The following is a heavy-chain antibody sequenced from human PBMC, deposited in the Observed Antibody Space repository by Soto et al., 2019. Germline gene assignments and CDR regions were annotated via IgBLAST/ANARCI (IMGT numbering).Heavy chain of an antibody. D-gene: IGHD3-16*01. Sequence: SETLSLTCTVSGGSISSYYWSWIRQPPGKGLEWIGYIYYSGSTNYNPSLKSRVTISVDTSKNQFSLKLSSVTAADTAVYYCARDIGGVTDNWFDPWGQGTLVTVS. J-gene: IGHJ5*02. V-gene: IGHV4-59*12. CDR1: GGSISSYY. CDR3: ARDIGGVTDNWFDP. CDR2: IYYSGST.